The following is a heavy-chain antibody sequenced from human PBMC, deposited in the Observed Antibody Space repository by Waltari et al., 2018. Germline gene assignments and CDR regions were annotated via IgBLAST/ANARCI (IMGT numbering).Heavy chain of an antibody. CDR3: ARDRGRGLYLDS. V-gene: IGHV4-4*02. CDR2: VHGSGSA. Sequence: QLQLQESGPGLVQPSGTLSLTCAVSGDSMSSSYWWSWVRQPPGKGLEWIGQVHGSGSASYNLSFASRVTVSLDTPNNQFSLRVTSATAADTAIYYCARDRGRGLYLDSWGPGTRVAVSP. J-gene: IGHJ4*02. D-gene: IGHD2-15*01. CDR1: GDSMSSSYW.